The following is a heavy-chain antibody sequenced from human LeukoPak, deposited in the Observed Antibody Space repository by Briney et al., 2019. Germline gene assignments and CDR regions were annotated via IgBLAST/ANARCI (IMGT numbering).Heavy chain of an antibody. V-gene: IGHV1-18*01. CDR1: GYTFTSYG. D-gene: IGHD2-15*01. Sequence: ASVKVSCKASGYTFTSYGISWVRQAPGQGLEWMGWISAYNGNTNYAQKLQGRVTMTTDTSTSTAYMELRSLRSDDTAVYYCARTRRYCSGGSRYFDYWGQGTLVTVSS. CDR3: ARTRRYCSGGSRYFDY. CDR2: ISAYNGNT. J-gene: IGHJ4*02.